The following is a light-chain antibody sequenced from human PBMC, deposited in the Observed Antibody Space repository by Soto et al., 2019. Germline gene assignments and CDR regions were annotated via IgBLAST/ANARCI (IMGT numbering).Light chain of an antibody. J-gene: IGKJ4*01. CDR2: DAS. V-gene: IGKV1-33*01. Sequence: DIQTTQSPSSLSSSVGDIVTITCQSSQYIINYLNWYQQKPGKAPKLLIYDASNLETGVPSRFSGSGSGTDFTFTISSLQPEDIATYYCQQYDNLPLTFGGGTKVDIK. CDR3: QQYDNLPLT. CDR1: QYIINY.